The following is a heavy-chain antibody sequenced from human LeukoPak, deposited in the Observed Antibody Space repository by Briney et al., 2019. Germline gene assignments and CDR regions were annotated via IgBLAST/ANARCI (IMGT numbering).Heavy chain of an antibody. D-gene: IGHD5-12*01. Sequence: QSGGSLRLSCAASGFTFSSYAMHWVRQAPGKGLEYVSAISSNGGSTYYADSVKGRFTISRDNSKNTLYLQMGSLRAEDMAVYYCARARGLVATPFDDWGQGTLVTVSS. J-gene: IGHJ4*02. V-gene: IGHV3-64*02. CDR3: ARARGLVATPFDD. CDR1: GFTFSSYA. CDR2: ISSNGGST.